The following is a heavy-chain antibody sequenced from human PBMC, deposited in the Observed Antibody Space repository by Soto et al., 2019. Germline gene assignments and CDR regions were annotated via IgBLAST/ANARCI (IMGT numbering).Heavy chain of an antibody. D-gene: IGHD6-6*01. CDR1: GFTFSSYG. Sequence: GGSLRLSCAASGFTFSSYGMHWVRQAPGKGLEWVAVISYDGSNKYYADSVKGRFTISRDNSKNTLYLQMNSLRAEDTAVYYCAKVFRMYSSSSGGYFDYWGQGTLVTVSS. CDR3: AKVFRMYSSSSGGYFDY. V-gene: IGHV3-30*18. J-gene: IGHJ4*02. CDR2: ISYDGSNK.